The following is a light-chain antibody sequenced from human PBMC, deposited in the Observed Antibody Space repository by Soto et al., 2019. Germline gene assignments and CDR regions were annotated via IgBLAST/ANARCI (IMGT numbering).Light chain of an antibody. CDR3: SSYTSSSTVV. Sequence: QSALTQPASVSGSPGQSVTISCSGSSSDVGAYNYVSWYQRHPGKAPKLMIYDVTNRPSGVSNRFSGSKSGNTASLTTSGLQAEDEADYFCSSYTSSSTVVFGGGTKLTVL. CDR1: SSDVGAYNY. CDR2: DVT. V-gene: IGLV2-14*01. J-gene: IGLJ3*02.